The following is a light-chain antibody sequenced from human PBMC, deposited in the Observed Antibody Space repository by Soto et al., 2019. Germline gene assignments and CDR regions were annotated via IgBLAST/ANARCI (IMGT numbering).Light chain of an antibody. Sequence: SALTQPASVSGSPGQSITISCTGTSSDVGSYNLVSWHQQHPGKAPKLMIYEVSKRPSGVSNRFSGSKSGNTASLTISGLQAEDEADYYCCSYADSSPVIFGGGTKVTVL. CDR1: SSDVGSYNL. CDR3: CSYADSSPVI. CDR2: EVS. V-gene: IGLV2-23*02. J-gene: IGLJ2*01.